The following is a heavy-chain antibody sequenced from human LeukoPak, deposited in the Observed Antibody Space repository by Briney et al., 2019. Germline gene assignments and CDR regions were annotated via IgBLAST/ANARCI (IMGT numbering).Heavy chain of an antibody. CDR2: FIPIFGTA. CDR1: GGTFSSYA. D-gene: IGHD6-13*01. CDR3: ARDQGSWYFGFRWFDP. J-gene: IGHJ5*02. V-gene: IGHV1-69*13. Sequence: ASVKVSCKASGGTFSSYAISWVRQAPGQGLEWMGGFIPIFGTANYAQKFQGRVTITADESTSTAYMELSSLRSEDTAVYYCARDQGSWYFGFRWFDPWGQGTLVTVSS.